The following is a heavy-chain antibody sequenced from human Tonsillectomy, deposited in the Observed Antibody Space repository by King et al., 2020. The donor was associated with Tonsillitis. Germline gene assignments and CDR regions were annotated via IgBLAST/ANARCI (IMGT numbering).Heavy chain of an antibody. CDR1: GGTFRSYA. V-gene: IGHV1-69*01. J-gene: IGHJ2*01. D-gene: IGHD3-10*01. CDR2: IIPIFGTA. CDR3: ARDAGTGTYWYFDL. Sequence: QLVQSGAEVKKPGSSVKVSCKASGGTFRSYAISWVRQAPGQGLEWMGGIIPIFGTANYAQNFQGRVTITADESTSTVYMELSSLRSEDTAVYYCARDAGTGTYWYFDLWGRGTLVTFSS.